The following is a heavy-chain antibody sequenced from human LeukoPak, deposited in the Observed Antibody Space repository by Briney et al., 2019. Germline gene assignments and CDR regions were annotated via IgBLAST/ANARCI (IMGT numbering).Heavy chain of an antibody. V-gene: IGHV1-2*02. CDR2: INPNSGGT. J-gene: IGHJ3*02. D-gene: IGHD1-1*01. CDR1: GYTITGYY. CDR3: ASETGTYGGDAFDI. Sequence: GASVKVSCKASGYTITGYYMHWVRQAPGQGLEWMGWINPNSGGTNYAQKFQGRVTMTRDTSISTAYMELSRLRSDDTAVYYCASETGTYGGDAFDIWGQGTMVTVSS.